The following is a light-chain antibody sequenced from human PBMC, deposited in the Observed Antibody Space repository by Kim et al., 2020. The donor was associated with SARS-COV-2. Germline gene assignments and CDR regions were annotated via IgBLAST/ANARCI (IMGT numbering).Light chain of an antibody. V-gene: IGKV3-15*01. J-gene: IGKJ2*01. CDR1: QSVSTN. CDR2: GAS. CDR3: QQYNNWPPMYT. Sequence: EIVMTQSPATLSVSPGERATLSCRASQSVSTNLAWYQQKPGQAPRLLIYGASTRATSIPVRFSGNGSETEFTLTISSLQSEDFAVYTCQQYNNWPPMYTFGQGTKVDIK.